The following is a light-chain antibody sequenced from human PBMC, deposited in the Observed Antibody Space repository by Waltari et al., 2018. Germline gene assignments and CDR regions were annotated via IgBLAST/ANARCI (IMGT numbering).Light chain of an antibody. CDR1: ELPRKY. J-gene: IGLJ1*01. CDR3: YSSDSTGLRV. Sequence: SYELTQTPSVSVSPGQTARITCSGHELPRKYAYWFQQKSGHAPRLVIYEDTKRPPGIPERFSGSSSGTVATLTITGAQVDDEADYYCYSSDSTGLRVFGGGTTVVVL. CDR2: EDT. V-gene: IGLV3-10*01.